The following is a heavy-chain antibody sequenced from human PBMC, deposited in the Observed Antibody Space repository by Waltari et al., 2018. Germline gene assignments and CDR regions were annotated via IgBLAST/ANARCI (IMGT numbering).Heavy chain of an antibody. Sequence: QVQLVQSGAEVKQPGSSVKVSCKSSGGPFSSVGLHWLRQAPGQGLEWMGKIIPMQGITDYEKKFQGRLRITADRSTTTGYMELRSLGSEDTAIYYCARRVSTKGAFEVWGRGTLVTVSP. D-gene: IGHD5-12*01. CDR3: ARRVSTKGAFEV. CDR1: GGPFSSVG. V-gene: IGHV1-69*02. J-gene: IGHJ3*01. CDR2: IIPMQGIT.